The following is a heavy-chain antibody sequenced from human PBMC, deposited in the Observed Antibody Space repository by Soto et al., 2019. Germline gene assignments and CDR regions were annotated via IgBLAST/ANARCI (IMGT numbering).Heavy chain of an antibody. CDR2: ICYSGTT. CDR3: ARVRGPRTSVDP. J-gene: IGHJ5*02. D-gene: IGHD2-2*01. V-gene: IGHV4-61*05. CDR1: AGSIGSTTYY. Sequence: SETLSLTCIASAGSIGSTTYYWGWFRQPPGKGLEWIGAICYSGTTDYNPSLKSRVTISVDTSKNQFSLKLNSVTAADTAVYYCARVRGPRTSVDPWGQGILVTVSS.